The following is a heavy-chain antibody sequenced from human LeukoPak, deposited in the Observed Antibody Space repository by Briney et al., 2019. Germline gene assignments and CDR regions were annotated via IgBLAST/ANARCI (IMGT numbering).Heavy chain of an antibody. Sequence: SETLSLTCTVSGGSISSYYWSWIRQPPGKGLEWIGYIYYSGSTNYNPSLKSRVTISVDTSKNQFSLKLSSVTAADTAVYYCASLSIQLDTFDIWGQGTLVTVSS. D-gene: IGHD5-18*01. J-gene: IGHJ3*02. CDR2: IYYSGST. CDR1: GGSISSYY. CDR3: ASLSIQLDTFDI. V-gene: IGHV4-59*01.